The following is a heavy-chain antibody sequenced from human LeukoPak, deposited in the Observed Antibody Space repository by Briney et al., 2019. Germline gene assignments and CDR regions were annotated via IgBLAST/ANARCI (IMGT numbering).Heavy chain of an antibody. J-gene: IGHJ3*02. CDR2: INPNSGGT. D-gene: IGHD5-24*01. CDR3: ARSHPGYKRAFDI. V-gene: IGHV1-2*02. CDR1: GYTFTGYY. Sequence: ASVKVSCKASGYTFTGYYMHWVRQAPGQGLEWMGWINPNSGGTNYAQKFQGRVTMTRDTSISTAYMELSRLRSDDTAVYYCARSHPGYKRAFDIWGQGTMVTVSS.